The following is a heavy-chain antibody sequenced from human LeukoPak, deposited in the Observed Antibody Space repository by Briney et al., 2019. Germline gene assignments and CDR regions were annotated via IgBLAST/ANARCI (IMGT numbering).Heavy chain of an antibody. CDR1: GFISSSYS. Sequence: GGSLRLSCAASGFISSSYSMNWVRQAPGKGLEWVSCISSSSSTIYYADSVKGRFTISRDNAKNSLYLQMNSLRDEDTAVYYCARAIPRLRFDAFDIWGQGTMVTVSS. D-gene: IGHD4-17*01. V-gene: IGHV3-48*02. CDR2: ISSSSSTI. CDR3: ARAIPRLRFDAFDI. J-gene: IGHJ3*02.